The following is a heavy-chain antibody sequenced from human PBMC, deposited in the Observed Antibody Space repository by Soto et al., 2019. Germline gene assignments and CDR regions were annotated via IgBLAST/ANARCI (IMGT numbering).Heavy chain of an antibody. D-gene: IGHD5-18*01. V-gene: IGHV3-30-3*01. J-gene: IGHJ6*02. Sequence: QVQLVESGGGVVQPGRSLRLSCAASGFSFNSYSVHWVRQAPGKGLEWVALISYDGDYKYYADSVKGRFSVSRDNSKNTVYLQMHSLRAEDTTMYFCARDGGERGYGYGYGLDVWGQGTTVTVSS. CDR1: GFSFNSYS. CDR3: ARDGGERGYGYGYGLDV. CDR2: ISYDGDYK.